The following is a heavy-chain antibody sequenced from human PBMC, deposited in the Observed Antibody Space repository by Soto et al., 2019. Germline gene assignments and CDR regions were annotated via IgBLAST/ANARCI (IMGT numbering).Heavy chain of an antibody. V-gene: IGHV3-30*18. Sequence: QVQLVESGGGVVQPGRSLRLSCAASGVTFSSYGMHWVRQAPGKGLERVAVISYDGSNKYYADSVKGRFTISRDNSKNTLYLQMNSLRAEDTALYYCAKDTRFGEAGWDYWGQGTLVTVSS. D-gene: IGHD3-10*01. CDR3: AKDTRFGEAGWDY. CDR2: ISYDGSNK. CDR1: GVTFSSYG. J-gene: IGHJ4*02.